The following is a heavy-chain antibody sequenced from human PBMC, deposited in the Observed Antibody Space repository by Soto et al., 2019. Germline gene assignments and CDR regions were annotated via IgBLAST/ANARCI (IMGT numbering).Heavy chain of an antibody. CDR1: GFTFSAYW. V-gene: IGHV3-74*01. CDR2: ISDDGSTT. D-gene: IGHD1-1*01. J-gene: IGHJ4*02. CDR3: TRGPRVSSTGTGAH. Sequence: GRSLRLSCELSGFTFSAYWMHWVRQVPGKGLIWVSRISDDGSTTTYADSVKGRFTISRDNAKNTLYLQMNSLRADDTGLYYCTRGPRVSSTGTGAHWGQGTLVTVSS.